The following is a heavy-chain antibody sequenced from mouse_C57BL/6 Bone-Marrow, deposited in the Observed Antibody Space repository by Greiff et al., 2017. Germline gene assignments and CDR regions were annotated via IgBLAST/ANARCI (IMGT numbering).Heavy chain of an antibody. Sequence: QVHVKQPGAELVRPGSSVKLSCKASGYTFTSYWMDWVKQRPGQGLEWIGNIYPSDSDTHYTQKFQDKATLTVDNSSSTAYMQLSSLTSEDSAVYYGARSFDCDYAYDAMDDWGQGTSVTVSS. J-gene: IGHJ4*01. CDR1: GYTFTSYW. CDR2: IYPSDSDT. V-gene: IGHV1-61*01. D-gene: IGHD2-13*01. CDR3: ARSFDCDYAYDAMDD.